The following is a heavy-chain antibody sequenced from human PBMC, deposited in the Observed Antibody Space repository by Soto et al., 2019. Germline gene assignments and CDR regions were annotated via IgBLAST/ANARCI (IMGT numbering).Heavy chain of an antibody. Sequence: ASVKVSFKASGYTFTSYAMHWVRQAPGQRLEWMGWINAGNGNTKYSQKFQGRVTITRDTSASTAYMELSSLRSEDTAVYYCARDRGAVTTSFDYWGQGTLVTVSS. CDR3: ARDRGAVTTSFDY. CDR2: INAGNGNT. J-gene: IGHJ4*02. V-gene: IGHV1-3*01. D-gene: IGHD4-17*01. CDR1: GYTFTSYA.